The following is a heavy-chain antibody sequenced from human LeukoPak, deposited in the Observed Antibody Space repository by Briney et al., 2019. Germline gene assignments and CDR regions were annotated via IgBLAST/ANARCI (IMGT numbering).Heavy chain of an antibody. J-gene: IGHJ4*02. CDR3: ARDQVYYYDSSGYNGFDY. CDR2: INPNSGGT. D-gene: IGHD3-22*01. CDR1: GYTFTSYG. Sequence: GASVKVSCKASGYTFTSYGISWVRQAPGQGLEWMGWINPNSGGTNYAQKFQGRVTMTRDTSISTAYMELSRLRSDDTAVYYCARDQVYYYDSSGYNGFDYWGQGTLVTVSS. V-gene: IGHV1-2*02.